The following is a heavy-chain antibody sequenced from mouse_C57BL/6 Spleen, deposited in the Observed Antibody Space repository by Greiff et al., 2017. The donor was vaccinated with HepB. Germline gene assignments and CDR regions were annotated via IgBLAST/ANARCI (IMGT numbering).Heavy chain of an antibody. J-gene: IGHJ4*01. CDR3: TTGDYGSSYYYAMDY. CDR2: IDPENGDT. Sequence: VQLQQSGAELVRPGASVKLSCTASGFNIKDDYMHWVKQRPEQGLEWIGWIDPENGDTEYASKFQGKATITADTSSNTAYLQLSSLTSEDTAVYYCTTGDYGSSYYYAMDYWGQGTSVTVSS. CDR1: GFNIKDDY. V-gene: IGHV14-4*01. D-gene: IGHD1-1*01.